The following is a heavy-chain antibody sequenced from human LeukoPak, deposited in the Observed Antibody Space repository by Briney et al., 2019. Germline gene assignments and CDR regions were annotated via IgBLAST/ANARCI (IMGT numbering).Heavy chain of an antibody. J-gene: IGHJ6*03. CDR3: AREYYDILTGYDPYYYMDV. Sequence: ASVKVSCKVSGYTFTDYYMHWVRQAPGQGLEWMGWINPNSGGTNYAQKFLGRVTMTRDTSISTAYMELSRLKSDDTAVYYCAREYYDILTGYDPYYYMDVWGKGTTVTVSS. D-gene: IGHD3-9*01. CDR1: GYTFTDYY. V-gene: IGHV1-2*02. CDR2: INPNSGGT.